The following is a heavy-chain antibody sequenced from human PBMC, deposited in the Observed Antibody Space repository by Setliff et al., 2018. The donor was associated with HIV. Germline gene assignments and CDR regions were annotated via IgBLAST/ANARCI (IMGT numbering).Heavy chain of an antibody. CDR3: ARGRNWGGLDY. J-gene: IGHJ4*02. CDR1: GGSFSGSY. CDR2: INHSGRT. V-gene: IGHV4-34*01. Sequence: PSETLSLTCAVYGGSFSGSYWNWIRQPPGKGLEWIGEINHSGRTNYNPSLKSRVTISVDTSKNQFSLKLSSVTAADTAVYYCARGRNWGGLDYWGQGTLVTVSP. D-gene: IGHD7-27*01.